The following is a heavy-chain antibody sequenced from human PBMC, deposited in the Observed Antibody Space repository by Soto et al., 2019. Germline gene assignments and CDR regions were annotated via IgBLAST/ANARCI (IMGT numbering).Heavy chain of an antibody. V-gene: IGHV4-39*01. J-gene: IGHJ6*02. CDR1: GGSISSSSYY. Sequence: QLQLQESGPGLVKPSETLSLTCTVSGGSISSSSYYWGWIRQPPGKGLEWIGSIYYSGSTYYNPSLKSRVTISVDTSKNQFSLKLSSVTAADTAVYYCARHWYYDFWSGPSGYYYGMDVWGQGTTVTVSS. CDR3: ARHWYYDFWSGPSGYYYGMDV. D-gene: IGHD3-3*01. CDR2: IYYSGST.